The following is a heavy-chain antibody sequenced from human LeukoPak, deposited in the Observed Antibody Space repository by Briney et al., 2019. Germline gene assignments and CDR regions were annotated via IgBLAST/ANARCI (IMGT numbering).Heavy chain of an antibody. CDR2: INHSGST. D-gene: IGHD3-10*01. Sequence: SETLSLTCAVYGGSFSGYYWSWIRQPPGKGLEWIGEINHSGSTNYNPSLKSRVTISVDTSKNQFPLKLSSVTAADTAVYYCARYSMGYGSGSSDAFDIWGQGTMVTVSS. V-gene: IGHV4-34*01. CDR3: ARYSMGYGSGSSDAFDI. J-gene: IGHJ3*02. CDR1: GGSFSGYY.